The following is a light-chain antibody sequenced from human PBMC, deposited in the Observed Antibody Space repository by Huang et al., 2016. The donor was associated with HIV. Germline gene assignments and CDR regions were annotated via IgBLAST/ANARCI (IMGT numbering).Light chain of an antibody. CDR2: DAS. J-gene: IGKJ2*03. CDR3: QQYNNWPRES. V-gene: IGKV3-15*01. CDR1: QSVSNK. Sequence: IVMTQSPATMSVSPGQRVTLSCRASQSVSNKVAWYQQKPGQAPRLLIYDASKRAIHTPARFSGSGSGTEFTLTINSLQSEDFAVYHCQQYNNWPRESFGQGTKLEIK.